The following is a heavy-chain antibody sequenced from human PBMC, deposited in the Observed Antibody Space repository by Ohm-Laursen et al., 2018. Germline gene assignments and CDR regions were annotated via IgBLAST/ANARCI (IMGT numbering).Heavy chain of an antibody. V-gene: IGHV1-2*02. CDR2: INPNSGAT. D-gene: IGHD1-26*01. CDR3: ARARWEQRERGGGDI. J-gene: IGHJ3*02. CDR1: GYTFTGYY. Sequence: ASVKVSCKASGYTFTGYYVHWVRQAPGQGLEWMGWINPNSGATNYAQKFQGTVTMTRDTSIRTGYMEVSRLRSDDTAVYYCARARWEQRERGGGDIWGQGTMVTVSS.